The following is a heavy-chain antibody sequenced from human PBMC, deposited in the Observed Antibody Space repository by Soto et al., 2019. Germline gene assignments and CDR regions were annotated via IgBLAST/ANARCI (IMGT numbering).Heavy chain of an antibody. J-gene: IGHJ6*02. CDR1: GGSISSGGYY. Sequence: SETLSLTCTVSGGSISSGGYYWSWIRQHPGKGLEWIGYIYYSGSTYYNPSLKSRVTISVDTSKNQFSLKLSSVTAADTAVYYCARVGNYYDSSGGGDYYYYGMDVWGQGTTVTVSS. CDR3: ARVGNYYDSSGGGDYYYYGMDV. D-gene: IGHD3-22*01. V-gene: IGHV4-31*03. CDR2: IYYSGST.